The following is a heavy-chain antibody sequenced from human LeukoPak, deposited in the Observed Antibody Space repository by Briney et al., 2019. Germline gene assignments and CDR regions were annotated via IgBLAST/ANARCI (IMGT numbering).Heavy chain of an antibody. J-gene: IGHJ3*02. V-gene: IGHV4-61*08. CDR2: IYYSGST. Sequence: SETLSLTCTVSGGSISSGGYYWSWIRQPPGKGLDWIGYIYYSGSTNYNPSLKSRVTISVDTSKNQFSLKLSSVTAADTAVYYCASNSGSYKGAFDIWGQGTMVTVSS. CDR3: ASNSGSYKGAFDI. CDR1: GGSISSGGYY. D-gene: IGHD1-26*01.